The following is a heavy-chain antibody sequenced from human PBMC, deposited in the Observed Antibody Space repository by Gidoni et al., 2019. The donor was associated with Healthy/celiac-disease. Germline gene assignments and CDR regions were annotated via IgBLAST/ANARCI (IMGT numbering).Heavy chain of an antibody. CDR2: ISGSGGST. CDR1: GFTFTSYA. V-gene: IGHV3-23*01. D-gene: IGHD2-15*01. Sequence: EVQLLESGGGLVQPGRSLRLSCAASGFTFTSYAMSWVRQAPGKGLAGVSAISGSGGSTYYADSVKGRFTISRDNAKNTLYLQMNSLRAEDTAVYYCAKDLPSWVVVAAAFDYWGQGTLVTVSS. CDR3: AKDLPSWVVVAAAFDY. J-gene: IGHJ4*02.